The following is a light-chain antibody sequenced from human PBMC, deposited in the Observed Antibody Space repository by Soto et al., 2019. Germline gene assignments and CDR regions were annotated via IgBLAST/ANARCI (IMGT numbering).Light chain of an antibody. V-gene: IGKV3-15*01. CDR1: QRVSSN. Sequence: EILMTQSPATLSVSPGERATLSCRASQRVSSNLAWYQQKPGQGPRLLIYCASTRATGIPARLSGSGSGTEFTLTISSLQSEDFAVYYCQQYSNWPPTCGQGTKVDIK. CDR3: QQYSNWPPT. CDR2: CAS. J-gene: IGKJ1*01.